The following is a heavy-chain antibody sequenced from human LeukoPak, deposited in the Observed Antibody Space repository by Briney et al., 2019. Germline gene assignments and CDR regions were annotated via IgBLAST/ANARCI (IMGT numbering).Heavy chain of an antibody. CDR3: ARTVRGDYVDY. CDR1: GGSISSDY. CDR2: IQYSGST. D-gene: IGHD4-17*01. Sequence: PSETLSLTCTVSGGSISSDYWSWIRQPPGMGLEWIGYIQYSGSTNYNPSLKSRVTISVDTSKKQFSLNLSSVIAADAARYYCARTVRGDYVDYWGQGALVTVSS. V-gene: IGHV4-59*01. J-gene: IGHJ4*02.